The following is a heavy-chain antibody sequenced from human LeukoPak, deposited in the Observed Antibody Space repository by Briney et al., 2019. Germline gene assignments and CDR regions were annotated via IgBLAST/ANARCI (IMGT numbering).Heavy chain of an antibody. CDR1: GYTFTSYG. CDR2: IIPILGIA. V-gene: IGHV1-69*04. J-gene: IGHJ4*02. CDR3: ARARGGYYFSY. Sequence: GASVKVSCKASGYTFTSYGISWVRQAPGQGLEWMGRIIPILGIANYAQKFQGRVTITADKSTSTAYMELSSLRSEDTAVYYCARARGGYYFSYWGQGTLVTVFS. D-gene: IGHD2-15*01.